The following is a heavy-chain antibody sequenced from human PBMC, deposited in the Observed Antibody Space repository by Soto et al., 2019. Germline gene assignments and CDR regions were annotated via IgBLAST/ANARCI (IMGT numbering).Heavy chain of an antibody. J-gene: IGHJ5*02. V-gene: IGHV3-15*01. CDR1: GFTFSNAW. CDR2: IKSKTDGGTT. CDR3: TTDPLSSSWSFDP. D-gene: IGHD6-13*01. Sequence: GGSLRLSCAASGFTFSNAWMSWVRQAPGKGLEWVGRIKSKTDGGTTDYAAPVKGRFTISRDDSKNTLYLQMNSLKTEDTAVYYCTTDPLSSSWSFDPWGQGTLVTVSS.